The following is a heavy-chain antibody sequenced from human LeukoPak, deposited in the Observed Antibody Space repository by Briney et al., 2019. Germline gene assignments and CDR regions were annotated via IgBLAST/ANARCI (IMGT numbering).Heavy chain of an antibody. CDR3: GRGGGIAGAVGAFDI. J-gene: IGHJ3*02. V-gene: IGHV1-18*01. D-gene: IGHD1-26*01. CDR2: ISAYNGNT. CDR1: GYTFTSYG. Sequence: VASVKVSCKASGYTFTSYGISWVRQAPGQGLEWMGWISAYNGNTNYAQKLRGRVTMTTDTSTSTAYMELRSLRSDDTAVYYCGRGGGIAGAVGAFDIWGQGTMVTVSS.